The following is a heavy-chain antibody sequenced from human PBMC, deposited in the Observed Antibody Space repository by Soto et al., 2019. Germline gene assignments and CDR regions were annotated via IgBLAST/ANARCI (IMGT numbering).Heavy chain of an antibody. Sequence: EVQLLESGGGLVQPGGSLRLSCAASGFTFYSYVMSWVRQAPGKGLEWVSAISGTSGTTYYADSVKGRFTISRDNAKKTLYLQMNSLRAEDTAVYYCAKERKPYSTSDWYGYFCDYWGQGALVTVSS. D-gene: IGHD6-19*01. V-gene: IGHV3-23*01. CDR1: GFTFYSYV. CDR3: AKERKPYSTSDWYGYFCDY. CDR2: ISGTSGTT. J-gene: IGHJ4*02.